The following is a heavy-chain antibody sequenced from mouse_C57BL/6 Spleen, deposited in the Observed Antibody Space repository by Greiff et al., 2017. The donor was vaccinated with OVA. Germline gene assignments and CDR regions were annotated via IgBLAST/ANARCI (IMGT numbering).Heavy chain of an antibody. V-gene: IGHV1-69*01. CDR2: IDPSDSYT. Sequence: QVHVKQPGAELVMPGASVKLSCKASGYTFTSYWMHWVKQRPGQGLEWIGEIDPSDSYTNYNQKFKGKSTLTVDKSSSTAYMQLSSLTSEDSAVYYCARSVYGSRSFDYWGQGTTLTVSS. J-gene: IGHJ2*01. D-gene: IGHD1-1*01. CDR3: ARSVYGSRSFDY. CDR1: GYTFTSYW.